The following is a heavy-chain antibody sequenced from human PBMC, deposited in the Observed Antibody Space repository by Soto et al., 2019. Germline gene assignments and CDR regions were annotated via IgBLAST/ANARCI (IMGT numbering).Heavy chain of an antibody. CDR3: ARDTYVEMANGGLDY. D-gene: IGHD7-27*01. CDR2: ISSSSSYI. CDR1: GFTFSSYS. V-gene: IGHV3-21*01. J-gene: IGHJ4*02. Sequence: GGSLRLSCAASGFTFSSYSMNWVRQAPGKGLEWVSSISSSSSYIYYADSVKGRFTISRDNAKNSLYLQMNSLRAEDTAVYYCARDTYVEMANGGLDYWGQGTLVTVSS.